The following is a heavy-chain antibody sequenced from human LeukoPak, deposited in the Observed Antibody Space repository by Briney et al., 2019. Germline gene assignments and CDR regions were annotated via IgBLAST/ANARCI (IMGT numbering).Heavy chain of an antibody. J-gene: IGHJ4*02. CDR1: GFSFDDYA. CDR2: VSWGGGST. V-gene: IGHV3-43D*04. Sequence: GGSLTLSCAASGFSFDDYALHWVRQAPGKGLEWISLVSWGGGSTYYAYSVKGRFTISRDNSKNSLNLQMNSLRAQDTALYSGAKDTGPIWANDGYVDYWGQGTLVTVSS. CDR3: AKDTGPIWANDGYVDY. D-gene: IGHD1-1*01.